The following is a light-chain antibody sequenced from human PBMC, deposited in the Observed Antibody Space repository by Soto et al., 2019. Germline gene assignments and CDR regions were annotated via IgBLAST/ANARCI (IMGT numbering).Light chain of an antibody. Sequence: EIVLTQFPGTLSLSPVERATLSCSAXQSVISRYLSWSQQKPGKPPRXLXAGXSSMATGSPDRFSGSGSGTDFTLTISRLEPEDFAVYYCQQYGSSSSTFGQGTRLEIK. CDR2: GXS. J-gene: IGKJ5*01. V-gene: IGKV3-20*01. CDR1: QSVISRY. CDR3: QQYGSSSST.